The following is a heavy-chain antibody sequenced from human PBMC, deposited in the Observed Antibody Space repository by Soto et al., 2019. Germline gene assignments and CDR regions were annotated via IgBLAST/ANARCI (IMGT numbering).Heavy chain of an antibody. D-gene: IGHD3-16*02. V-gene: IGHV4-31*03. J-gene: IGHJ4*02. Sequence: SETLSLTCTVSGGSISSGGYYWSWIRQHPGKGLEWIGYIYYSGSTYYNPSLKSRVTISVDTSKNQFSLKLSSVTAADTAVYYCARGAVWGSYRLDYWGQGTLVPVSP. CDR3: ARGAVWGSYRLDY. CDR2: IYYSGST. CDR1: GGSISSGGYY.